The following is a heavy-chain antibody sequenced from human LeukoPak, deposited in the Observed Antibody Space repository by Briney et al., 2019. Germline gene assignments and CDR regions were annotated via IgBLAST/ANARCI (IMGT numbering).Heavy chain of an antibody. CDR3: AREGLVRFGESWGLPDAFDI. CDR2: IYHSGST. D-gene: IGHD3-10*01. CDR1: GGSISSGGYS. J-gene: IGHJ3*02. Sequence: SETLSLTCAVSGGSISSGGYSWSWIRQPPGKGLEWIGYIYHSGSTYYNPSLKSRVTISVDRSKNQFSLKLSSVTAADTAVYYCAREGLVRFGESWGLPDAFDIWGQGTMVTVSS. V-gene: IGHV4-30-2*01.